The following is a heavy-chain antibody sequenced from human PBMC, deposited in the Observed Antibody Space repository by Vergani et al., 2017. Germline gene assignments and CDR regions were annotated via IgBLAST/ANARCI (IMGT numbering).Heavy chain of an antibody. D-gene: IGHD1-26*01. CDR2: ISSDGKST. CDR3: SKDEEYTAPWERGYFRVLDV. Sequence: LESGGGLVQPGGSIRLSCFGSGFTFSTFNMHWVRQIPGKGLEYISVISSDGKSTNYAKSVKGRFIVTRDNSKNSLHLQMGNLRVEDTGIYYCSKDEEYTAPWERGYFRVLDVWGQGTTVSVSS. CDR1: GFTFSTFN. V-gene: IGHV3-64*01. J-gene: IGHJ6*02.